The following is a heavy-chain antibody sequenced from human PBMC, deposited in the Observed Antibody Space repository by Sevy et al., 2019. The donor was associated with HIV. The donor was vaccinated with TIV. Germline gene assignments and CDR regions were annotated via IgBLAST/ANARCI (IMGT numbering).Heavy chain of an antibody. V-gene: IGHV3-23*01. CDR3: AREGCTRPHDY. CDR1: GFNFNIYS. CDR2: LCFGCGKI. Sequence: GSLRLSCAVSGFNFNIYSMSWVRQAPGKGLEWVSTLCFGCGKINYADSVKGRFIISRDDSKTTLYLQMNSLRAEDTAVYFCAREGCTRPHDYWGQGTLVTVSS. D-gene: IGHD2-8*01. J-gene: IGHJ4*02.